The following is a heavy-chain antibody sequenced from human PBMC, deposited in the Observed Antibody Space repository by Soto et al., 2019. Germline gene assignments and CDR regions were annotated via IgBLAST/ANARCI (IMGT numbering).Heavy chain of an antibody. CDR2: IYHSGST. CDR1: GYSISSGYY. V-gene: IGHV4-38-2*01. CDR3: AYARTVTGGGNWFDP. J-gene: IGHJ5*02. D-gene: IGHD4-17*01. Sequence: SETLSLTCAVSGYSISSGYYWGWIRQPPGKGLEWIGSIYHSGSTYYNPSLKSRVTISVDTSKNQFSLKLSSVTAADTAVYYCAYARTVTGGGNWFDPWGQGTLVTVSS.